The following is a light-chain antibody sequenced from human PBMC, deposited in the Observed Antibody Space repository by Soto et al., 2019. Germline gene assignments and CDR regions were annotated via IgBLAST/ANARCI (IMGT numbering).Light chain of an antibody. CDR1: QTISSW. Sequence: DIQMTQSPSTLSGSVGDRVTIACRASQTISSWLAWYQQKPGKAPKLLIYKASTLKSGVPSRFSGSGSGTEFTLTISSLQPPDFATYYCQHYNSYSEAFGQGTKVDIX. CDR3: QHYNSYSEA. V-gene: IGKV1-5*03. CDR2: KAS. J-gene: IGKJ1*01.